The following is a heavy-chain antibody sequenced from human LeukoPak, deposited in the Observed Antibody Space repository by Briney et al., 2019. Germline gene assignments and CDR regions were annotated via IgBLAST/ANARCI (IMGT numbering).Heavy chain of an antibody. CDR3: ARGVVLTGYPLDF. CDR2: IYYSGTT. CDR1: GGSFSNYY. D-gene: IGHD3-9*01. Sequence: PPETLSLTCSVSGGSFSNYYWTWIRQPPGKGLEWIGFIYYSGTTDYNPSLKSRVTISIDTSKKQFSLKLSSVTAGDTAVYYCARGVVLTGYPLDFWGRGTLVTVSS. J-gene: IGHJ4*02. V-gene: IGHV4-59*01.